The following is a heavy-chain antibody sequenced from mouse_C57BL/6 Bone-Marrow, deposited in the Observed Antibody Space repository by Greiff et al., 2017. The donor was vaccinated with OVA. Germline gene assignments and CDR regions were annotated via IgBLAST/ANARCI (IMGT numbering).Heavy chain of an antibody. CDR3: ERKCYYGTWYFDV. CDR2: INSDSSTI. V-gene: IGHV4-1*01. D-gene: IGHD2-1*01. Sequence: EADGVDFSSYWMCWVRRAPGKGLEWLVEINSDSSTIHYAPYLKDKFSIPRDNAKNTLNPQMCKVRSEDTALYYGERKCYYGTWYFDVWGTGTTVTVAS. CDR1: GVDFSSYW. J-gene: IGHJ1*03.